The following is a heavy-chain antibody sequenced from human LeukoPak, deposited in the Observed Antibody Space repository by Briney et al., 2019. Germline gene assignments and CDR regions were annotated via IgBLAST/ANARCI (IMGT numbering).Heavy chain of an antibody. D-gene: IGHD2-8*01. CDR3: ARGVCTNGVCLSFGMDV. CDR1: RGTFSSYA. Sequence: GASVKVSCKASRGTFSSYAISWVRQAPGQGLEWMGRIIPILGIANYAQKFQGRVTITADKSTSTAYMELSSLRSEDTAVYYCARGVCTNGVCLSFGMDVWGQGPRSPSP. J-gene: IGHJ6*02. CDR2: IIPILGIA. V-gene: IGHV1-69*04.